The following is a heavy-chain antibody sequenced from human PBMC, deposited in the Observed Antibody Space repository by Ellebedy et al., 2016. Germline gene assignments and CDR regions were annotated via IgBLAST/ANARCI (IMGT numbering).Heavy chain of an antibody. CDR3: ARVGTLRVVDGTSLQY. Sequence: GGSLRLSCAASGFTFSSYAMSWVRQAPGKGLEWVSAISGSGGSTYYADSVKGRFTISRDSSKDTLFLQMDSLRVEDTGVYYCARVGTLRVVDGTSLQYWGQGTLVTVSS. D-gene: IGHD2-15*01. CDR2: ISGSGGST. J-gene: IGHJ4*02. CDR1: GFTFSSYA. V-gene: IGHV3-23*01.